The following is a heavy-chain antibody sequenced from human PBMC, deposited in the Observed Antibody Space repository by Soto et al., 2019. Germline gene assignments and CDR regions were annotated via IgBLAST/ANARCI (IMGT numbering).Heavy chain of an antibody. CDR3: AKDKYFDY. Sequence: SCAASGFTFSSDGMHWVRQAPGKGLEWVAVISYDGSNKYYADSVKGRFTISRDNSKNTLYLQMNSLRAEDTAVYYCAKDKYFDYWGQGTLVTVSS. V-gene: IGHV3-30*18. CDR1: GFTFSSDG. CDR2: ISYDGSNK. J-gene: IGHJ4*02.